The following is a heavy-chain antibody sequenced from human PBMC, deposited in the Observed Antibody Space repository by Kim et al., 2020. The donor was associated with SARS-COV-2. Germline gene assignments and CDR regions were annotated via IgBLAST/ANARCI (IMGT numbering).Heavy chain of an antibody. V-gene: IGHV4-59*13. CDR1: GGSISSYF. D-gene: IGHD3-10*01. CDR2: IYYSGST. J-gene: IGHJ4*02. Sequence: SETLSLTCTVSGGSISSYFWSWIRQPPGKGLEWIGYIYYSGSTNYNPSLKSRVTISVDTSKNQFSLKLSSVTAADTAVYYCASHSKYYGSGSYLFDNWGQGTLVTVSS. CDR3: ASHSKYYGSGSYLFDN.